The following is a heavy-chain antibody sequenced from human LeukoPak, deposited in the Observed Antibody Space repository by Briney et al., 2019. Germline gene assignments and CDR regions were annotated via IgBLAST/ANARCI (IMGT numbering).Heavy chain of an antibody. CDR1: GYTFTSHG. J-gene: IGHJ4*02. Sequence: ASVKVSCKASGYTFTSHGISWVRQAPGQGLEWMGWTSAYNGNTNYAQKLQGRVTMTTDTSTSTAYMELRSLRAEDTAVYYCARGESGSYYVDYWGQGTLVTVSS. CDR2: TSAYNGNT. D-gene: IGHD1-26*01. CDR3: ARGESGSYYVDY. V-gene: IGHV1-18*01.